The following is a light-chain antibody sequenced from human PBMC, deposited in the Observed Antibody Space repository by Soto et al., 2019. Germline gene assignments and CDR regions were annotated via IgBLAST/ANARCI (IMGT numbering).Light chain of an antibody. V-gene: IGKV1-5*01. CDR1: QSISIW. J-gene: IGKJ1*01. CDR3: QHYNSSRT. CDR2: DAS. Sequence: DIQMTQSPSTLSASVGDRVTITCRARQSISIWLAWYQQKPGKAPKLLIYDASILESGVPSRFSGSGSGTEFTLTISSLQPDDFATYYCQHYNSSRTFGQGTKVDIK.